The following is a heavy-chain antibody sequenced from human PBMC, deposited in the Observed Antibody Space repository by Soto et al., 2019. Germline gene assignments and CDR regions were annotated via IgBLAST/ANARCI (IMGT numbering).Heavy chain of an antibody. D-gene: IGHD1-1*01. V-gene: IGHV1-69*13. J-gene: IGHJ6*02. CDR1: GVTFSSYA. Sequence: SVKVSCKASGVTFSSYAISWVRQAPGQGLEWMGGIIPIFGTANYAQKFQGRVTITADESTSTAYMELSSLRSEDTAVYYCARDLYEERLGVYGMDVWGQGTTVTVSS. CDR3: ARDLYEERLGVYGMDV. CDR2: IIPIFGTA.